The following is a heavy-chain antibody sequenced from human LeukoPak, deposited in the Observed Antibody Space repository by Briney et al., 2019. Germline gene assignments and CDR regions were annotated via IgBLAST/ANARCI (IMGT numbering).Heavy chain of an antibody. J-gene: IGHJ4*02. Sequence: SETLSLTCTVSGGSISSYYWSWIRQPPGKGLEWIGYISYSGNTNYNPSLQSRVTISVDTSKNQFSLKLTSVTAADTAVYYCARQGGYIASLALWGQGTLVTVSA. CDR3: ARQGGYIASLAL. CDR2: ISYSGNT. V-gene: IGHV4-59*08. CDR1: GGSISSYY. D-gene: IGHD6-13*01.